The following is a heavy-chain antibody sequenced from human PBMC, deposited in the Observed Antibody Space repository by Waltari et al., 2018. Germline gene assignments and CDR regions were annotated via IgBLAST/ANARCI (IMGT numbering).Heavy chain of an antibody. V-gene: IGHV1-18*01. D-gene: IGHD3-3*01. Sequence: QVQLVQSGAEVKKPGASVKVSCKASGYTFTSYGISCVRQAPGQGLEWMGWISAYNGNTNYAQKLQGRVTMTTDTSTSTAYMELRSLRSDDTAVYYCATTSPYDFWSGYYGADWGQGTLVTVSS. CDR2: ISAYNGNT. CDR1: GYTFTSYG. J-gene: IGHJ4*02. CDR3: ATTSPYDFWSGYYGAD.